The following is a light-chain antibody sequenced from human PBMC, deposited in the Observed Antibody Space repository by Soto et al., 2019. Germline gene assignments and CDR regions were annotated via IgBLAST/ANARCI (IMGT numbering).Light chain of an antibody. Sequence: IVLTQSPDPLSFSPGERATLSCIASQSVSSYLAWYQQKPGQAPRLLIHDASSRATGIPARFSGSGSATDFTLTISRLEPEDFAVYYCQQYGSSPLTVGGGTKVDIK. CDR3: QQYGSSPLT. J-gene: IGKJ4*01. CDR2: DAS. V-gene: IGKV3-20*01. CDR1: QSVSSY.